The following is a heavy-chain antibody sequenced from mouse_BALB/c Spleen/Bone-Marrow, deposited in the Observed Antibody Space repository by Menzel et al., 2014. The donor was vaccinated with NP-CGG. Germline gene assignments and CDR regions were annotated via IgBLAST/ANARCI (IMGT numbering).Heavy chain of an antibody. CDR2: ISYDGSN. V-gene: IGHV3-6*02. D-gene: IGHD1-1*01. CDR3: ARGFITTVVPFAY. Sequence: VQLKESGPGLVKPSQSLSLTCSVTGYSITSGYYRNWIRQFPGNKLEWMGYISYDGSNDSNPSLKNRISITRDTSKNQFFLKLNSVTTEDTATYYCARGFITTVVPFAYWGQGTLVTVSA. J-gene: IGHJ3*01. CDR1: GYSITSGYY.